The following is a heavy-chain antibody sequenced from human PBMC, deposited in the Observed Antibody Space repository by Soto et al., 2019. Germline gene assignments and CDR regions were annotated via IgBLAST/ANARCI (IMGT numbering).Heavy chain of an antibody. D-gene: IGHD6-19*01. Sequence: SETLSLTCTVSGGSISSYYWSWIRQPPGKGLEWIGYIYYSGSTNYNPSLKSRVTISVDTSKNQFSLKLSSVTAADTAVYYCARHSPHSSGLDYWGQGTLVTVSS. CDR2: IYYSGST. CDR1: GGSISSYY. J-gene: IGHJ4*02. V-gene: IGHV4-59*08. CDR3: ARHSPHSSGLDY.